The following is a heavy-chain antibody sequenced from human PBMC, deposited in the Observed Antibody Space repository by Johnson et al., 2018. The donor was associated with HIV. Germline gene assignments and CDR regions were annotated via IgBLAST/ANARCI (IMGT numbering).Heavy chain of an antibody. J-gene: IGHJ3*02. CDR2: IGTAGDT. Sequence: VQLVESGGGLVQPGGSLRLSCAASGFTFSSYDMHWVRQATGKGLEWVSAIGTAGDTYYPGSVKGRFTISRENAKNSLCLQMNSLRAGDTAVYYCARAIGDGYPGMKAFDIWGQGTMVTVSS. CDR3: ARAIGDGYPGMKAFDI. D-gene: IGHD5-24*01. CDR1: GFTFSSYD. V-gene: IGHV3-13*01.